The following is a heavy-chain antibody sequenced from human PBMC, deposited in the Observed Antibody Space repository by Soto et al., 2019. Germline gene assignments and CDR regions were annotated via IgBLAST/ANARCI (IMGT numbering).Heavy chain of an antibody. D-gene: IGHD5-18*01. CDR3: ARDPLWGTAMVLWYFDL. Sequence: PGGSLRLSCAASGITFSSYDMSWVRQAPGKGLEWVSGISGSGGSTYYADSVKGRFTISRDNSKNTLYLQMNSLRAEDTAVYYCARDPLWGTAMVLWYFDLWGRGTLVTVSS. CDR1: GITFSSYD. CDR2: ISGSGGST. J-gene: IGHJ2*01. V-gene: IGHV3-23*01.